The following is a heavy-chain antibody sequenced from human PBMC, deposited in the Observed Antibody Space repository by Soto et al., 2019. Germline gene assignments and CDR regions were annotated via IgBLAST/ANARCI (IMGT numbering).Heavy chain of an antibody. CDR3: EKVGHSNSGNLYAFEI. V-gene: IGHV1-18*04. CDR1: GYTLTNYG. CDR2: VTPYKADT. D-gene: IGHD6-19*01. J-gene: IGHJ3*02. Sequence: ASVKVSCKASGYTLTNYGVTWVRQAPGQGLEWLGRVTPYKADTNSAQNLQGRVTMATDTSTNTAYLELRSLRSDDTAVYFCEKVGHSNSGNLYAFEICGEATMITVSS.